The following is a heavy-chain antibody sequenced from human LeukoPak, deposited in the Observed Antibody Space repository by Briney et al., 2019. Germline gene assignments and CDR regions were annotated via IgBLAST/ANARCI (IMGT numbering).Heavy chain of an antibody. CDR1: GFTFSNHA. CDR3: AKANVVATRAYED. Sequence: GGSLRLSCVGSGFTFSNHAMAWVRQAPGRGLEWVSAISGSVDSIHYTDSVKGRFTVSGDNSRNTVFLQMNSLRGEDTAVYYCAKANVVATRAYEDWGQGTLVTVSS. J-gene: IGHJ4*02. CDR2: ISGSVDSI. D-gene: IGHD5-12*01. V-gene: IGHV3-23*01.